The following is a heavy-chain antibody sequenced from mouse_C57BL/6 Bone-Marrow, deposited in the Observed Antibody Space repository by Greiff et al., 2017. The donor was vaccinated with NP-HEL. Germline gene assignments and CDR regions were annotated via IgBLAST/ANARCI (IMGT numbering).Heavy chain of an antibody. Sequence: QVQLQQPGAELVRPGTSVKLSCKASGYTFTSYWMHWVKQRPGQGLEWIGVIDPSDSYTNYNQKFKGKAPLTVDPSSSTAYMQLSSLTSEDSAVYYCARQLRLPLTYWGQGTLVTVSA. CDR2: IDPSDSYT. CDR3: ARQLRLPLTY. J-gene: IGHJ3*01. V-gene: IGHV1-59*01. D-gene: IGHD3-2*02. CDR1: GYTFTSYW.